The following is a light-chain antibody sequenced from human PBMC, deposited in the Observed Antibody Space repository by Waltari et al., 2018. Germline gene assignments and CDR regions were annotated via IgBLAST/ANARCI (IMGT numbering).Light chain of an antibody. CDR3: QQYNDWPPWT. Sequence: EIVMTQSPASLSLSPGERATLSCRASQRVTSNLAWYQQKPGQAPRLLIYGASTRAAGIPVRFSGSGSGTEFTLTVSCLQSEDFAIYCCQQYNDWPPWTFGQGTKVEIK. J-gene: IGKJ1*01. CDR1: QRVTSN. V-gene: IGKV3-15*01. CDR2: GAS.